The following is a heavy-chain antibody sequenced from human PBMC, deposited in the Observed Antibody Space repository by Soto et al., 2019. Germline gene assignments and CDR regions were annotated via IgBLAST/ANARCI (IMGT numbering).Heavy chain of an antibody. V-gene: IGHV4-4*02. CDR2: IHHSGAT. Sequence: QVRLQESGPGLVKPSGTLSLTCLVSGGSMSSPNWWTWVRQAPVKGLEWIAEIHHSGATNYSPSLKSRAVISIDKSNNQFSLQLTSVTAADTVVYYCATGSPYYYGSGGMWDSWGRGALVTVSS. J-gene: IGHJ4*02. D-gene: IGHD3-10*01. CDR1: GGSMSSPNW. CDR3: ATGSPYYYGSGGMWDS.